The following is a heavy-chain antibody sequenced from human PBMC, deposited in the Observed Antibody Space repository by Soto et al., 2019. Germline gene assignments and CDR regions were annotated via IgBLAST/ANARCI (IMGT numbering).Heavy chain of an antibody. J-gene: IGHJ3*02. D-gene: IGHD1-7*01. CDR3: ARVIRTKFDAFDI. CDR2: ISSSSSYI. Sequence: EVQLVESGGGLVKPGGSLSLSCAASGFTFSSYSMNWVRQAPGKGLEWVSSISSSSSYIYYADSVKGRFTISRDNAKTSLYLQMNSLRADDTAVYYCARVIRTKFDAFDIWGRGTMVTVSS. V-gene: IGHV3-21*01. CDR1: GFTFSSYS.